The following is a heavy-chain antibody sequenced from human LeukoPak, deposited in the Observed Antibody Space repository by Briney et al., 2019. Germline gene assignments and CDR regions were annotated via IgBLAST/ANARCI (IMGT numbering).Heavy chain of an antibody. CDR1: GGSISSYY. D-gene: IGHD5-18*01. CDR3: VSGGYSYGYGLGLLDY. Sequence: PSETLSLTCTVSGGSISSYYWSWIRQPAGKGLEWIGRIHTSGRTNYNPSLKSRVTVSVDTSKNQFSLKLSSVTAADTAVYYCVSGGYSYGYGLGLLDYWGQGSLVTVSS. J-gene: IGHJ4*02. CDR2: IHTSGRT. V-gene: IGHV4-4*07.